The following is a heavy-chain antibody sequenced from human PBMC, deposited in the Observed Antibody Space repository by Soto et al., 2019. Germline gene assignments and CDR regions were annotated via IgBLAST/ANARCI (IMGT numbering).Heavy chain of an antibody. V-gene: IGHV3-23*01. J-gene: IGHJ4*02. CDR3: AKDSYRPARTMIVVVITSI. CDR2: ISGSGGST. D-gene: IGHD3-22*01. CDR1: GFTFSSYA. Sequence: PGGSLRLSCAASGFTFSSYAMSWVRQAPGKGLEWVSAISGSGGSTYYADSVKGRFTISRDNSKNTLYLQMNSLRAEDTAVYYCAKDSYRPARTMIVVVITSIWGQGTLVTVSS.